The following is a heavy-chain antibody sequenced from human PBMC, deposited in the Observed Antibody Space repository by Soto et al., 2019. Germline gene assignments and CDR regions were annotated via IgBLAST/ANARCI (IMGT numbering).Heavy chain of an antibody. CDR1: GFSFSTYA. CDR3: ARQSVRSGCSGRYWYFDL. D-gene: IGHD6-19*01. CDR2: LSYDGSDK. J-gene: IGHJ2*01. V-gene: IGHV3-30*04. Sequence: QVQLVESGGGVVQPGRSLRLSCAASGFSFSTYAIHWVRQAPGKGLEWVAVLSYDGSDKYYEDSVKGRFTISRDNSKNPLDLQMNSLNPEDTAVYFCARQSVRSGCSGRYWYFDLWGRGTLVTVSS.